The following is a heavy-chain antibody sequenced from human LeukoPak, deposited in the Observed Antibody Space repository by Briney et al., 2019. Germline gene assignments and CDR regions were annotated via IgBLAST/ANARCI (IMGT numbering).Heavy chain of an antibody. V-gene: IGHV4-34*01. Sequence: PSETLSLTCAVYGGSFIGYYWSWIRQPPGKGLEWIGVINHSGSTNYNPSLKSRVTISVDTSKNQFSLKLSSVTAADTAVYYCARGLDSSYFDYWGQGTLVTVSS. CDR1: GGSFIGYY. J-gene: IGHJ4*02. CDR3: ARGLDSSYFDY. D-gene: IGHD2-15*01. CDR2: INHSGST.